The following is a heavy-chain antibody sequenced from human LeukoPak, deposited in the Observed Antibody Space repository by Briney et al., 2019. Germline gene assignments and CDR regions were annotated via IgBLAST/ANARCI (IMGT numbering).Heavy chain of an antibody. V-gene: IGHV4-34*01. J-gene: IGHJ4*02. Sequence: SETLSLTCAVYGGSFSGYYWSWIRQPPGKGLEWIGEINHSGSTNYNPSLKSRVTISVDTSKNQFSLKLSSVTAADSAVYYCARDRAPYCSSTSCYQGHDYWGQGTLVTVSS. CDR1: GGSFSGYY. D-gene: IGHD2-2*01. CDR2: INHSGST. CDR3: ARDRAPYCSSTSCYQGHDY.